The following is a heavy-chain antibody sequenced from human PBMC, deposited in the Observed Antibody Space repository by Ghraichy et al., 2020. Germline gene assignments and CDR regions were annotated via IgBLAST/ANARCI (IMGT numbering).Heavy chain of an antibody. CDR1: GDSVSSNSAA. Sequence: SQTLSLTCAISGDSVSSNSAAWNWIRQSPSRGLEWLGRTYYRSKWYNDYAVSVKSRITINPDTSKNQFSLQLNSVTPEDTAVYYCARTMPAVAGSGPRFDPWGQGTLVTVSS. CDR2: TYYRSKWYN. D-gene: IGHD6-19*01. V-gene: IGHV6-1*01. CDR3: ARTMPAVAGSGPRFDP. J-gene: IGHJ5*02.